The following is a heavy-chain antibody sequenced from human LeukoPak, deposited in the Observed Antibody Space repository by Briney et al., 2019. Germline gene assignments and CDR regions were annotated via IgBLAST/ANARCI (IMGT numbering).Heavy chain of an antibody. Sequence: GASVKVSCKASGGTFSSYAISWVRQAPGQGLEWMGGIIPIFGTANYAQKFQGGVTITADESTSTAYMELSSLRSEDTAVYYRARGGPYFHYYGMDVWGKGTTVTVSS. D-gene: IGHD2-21*01. V-gene: IGHV1-69*13. CDR3: ARGGPYFHYYGMDV. J-gene: IGHJ6*04. CDR2: IIPIFGTA. CDR1: GGTFSSYA.